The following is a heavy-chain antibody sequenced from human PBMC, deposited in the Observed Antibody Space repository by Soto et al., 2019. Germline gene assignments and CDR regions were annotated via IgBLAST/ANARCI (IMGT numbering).Heavy chain of an antibody. J-gene: IGHJ6*02. CDR3: ARVRDRQLDHYGWDV. D-gene: IGHD1-1*01. CDR2: LIPIYDEP. Sequence: SVKVSCKTSGFTFNVYGIHWVRQAPGQGLEWMGGLIPIYDEPNYAQKFQGRVTITADKSTTTVYLELTSLRSEDTAVYFCARVRDRQLDHYGWDVWLQGTPATVS. V-gene: IGHV1-69*06. CDR1: GFTFNVYG.